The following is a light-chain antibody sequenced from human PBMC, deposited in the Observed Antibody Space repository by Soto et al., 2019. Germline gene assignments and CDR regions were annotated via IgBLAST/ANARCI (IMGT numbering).Light chain of an antibody. Sequence: DIVVTQSPDSLAVSLGERATINCNSSQSVLYSSNNKNYLNWYQQKPGKAPKLLIYAASSLQSGVPSRLSGSGSGTDFTLTIRSLQPEDFATYYCQQSYSTWTFGQGTKVDIK. CDR3: QQSYSTWT. V-gene: IGKV1-39*01. J-gene: IGKJ1*01. CDR2: AAS. CDR1: QSVLYSSNNKNY.